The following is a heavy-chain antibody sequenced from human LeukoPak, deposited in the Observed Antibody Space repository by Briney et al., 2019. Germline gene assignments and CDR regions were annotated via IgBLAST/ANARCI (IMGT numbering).Heavy chain of an antibody. CDR1: GFTVSSNY. J-gene: IGHJ4*02. CDR2: IYSGGST. CDR3: ARDKWFGDRYYFDY. Sequence: GGPLRLSCAASGFTVSSNYMSWVRQAPGKGLEWVSVIYSGGSTYYADSVKGRFTISRDNSKNTLYLQMNSLRAEDTAVYYCARDKWFGDRYYFDYWGQGTLVTVSS. D-gene: IGHD3-10*01. V-gene: IGHV3-53*01.